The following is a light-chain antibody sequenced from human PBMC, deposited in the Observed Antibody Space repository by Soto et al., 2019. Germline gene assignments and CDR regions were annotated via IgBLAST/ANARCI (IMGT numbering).Light chain of an antibody. Sequence: AIQMTQSPSSLSASVLYRVTITCRASQGIRNDLGWYQQKPGKAPKLLIYKASSLESGVPSRFSGSGSGTDFTLTISSLQPEDFATYYCQQANSFPLTFGGGTKVDIK. CDR1: QGIRND. J-gene: IGKJ4*01. CDR2: KAS. CDR3: QQANSFPLT. V-gene: IGKV1-6*01.